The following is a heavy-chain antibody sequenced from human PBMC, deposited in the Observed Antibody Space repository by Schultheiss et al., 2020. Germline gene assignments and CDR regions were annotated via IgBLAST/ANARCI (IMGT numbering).Heavy chain of an antibody. J-gene: IGHJ4*02. V-gene: IGHV3-15*01. D-gene: IGHD3-10*01. CDR1: GFTFDDYA. CDR2: IKSKTDGGTT. CDR3: TTEIKLWFGELLINYFDY. Sequence: GGSLRLSCAASGFTFDDYAMHWVRQAPGKGLEWVGRIKSKTDGGTTDYAAPVKGRFTISRDDSKNTLYLQMNSLKTEDTAVYYCTTEIKLWFGELLINYFDYWGQGTLVTVSS.